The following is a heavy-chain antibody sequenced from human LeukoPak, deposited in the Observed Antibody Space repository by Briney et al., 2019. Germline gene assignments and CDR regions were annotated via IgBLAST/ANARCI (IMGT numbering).Heavy chain of an antibody. J-gene: IGHJ4*02. Sequence: GGSLRLSCAASGFTFSDYYMSWIRQAPGKGLEWVSYISSSGSTIYYADSVKGRFTISRDSAKNSLYLQMNSLRAEDTAVYYCARDRATAARVSAVDYWGQGTLVTVSS. CDR3: ARDRATAARVSAVDY. CDR2: ISSSGSTI. D-gene: IGHD6-6*01. V-gene: IGHV3-11*01. CDR1: GFTFSDYY.